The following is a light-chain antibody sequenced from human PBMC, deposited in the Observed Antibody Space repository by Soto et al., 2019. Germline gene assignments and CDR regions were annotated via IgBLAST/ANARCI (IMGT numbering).Light chain of an antibody. Sequence: DIQMTQSPSTPSASVGDRVTITCRASQSISSWLAWYQQKPGKAPKLLIYKASTLQSGVPSRFSGSGSRTEFTLAISSLQPDDSATYYCQQYNDNWTFGQGTKVDIK. CDR1: QSISSW. J-gene: IGKJ1*01. CDR3: QQYNDNWT. CDR2: KAS. V-gene: IGKV1-5*03.